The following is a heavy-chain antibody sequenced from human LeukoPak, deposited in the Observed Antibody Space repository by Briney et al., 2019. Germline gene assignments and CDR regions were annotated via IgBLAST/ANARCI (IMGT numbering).Heavy chain of an antibody. J-gene: IGHJ4*02. D-gene: IGHD6-13*01. Sequence: GVSLRLSCAASGFTFSSYAMTWVRQAPGKGLEWVSGVSGSGGSTYYADSVKGRFTISRDNSKNTLSLQMSSLRAEDTAVYYCAGVDGIAAAGTEDYWGQGTLVTVSS. CDR1: GFTFSSYA. CDR3: AGVDGIAAAGTEDY. CDR2: VSGSGGST. V-gene: IGHV3-23*01.